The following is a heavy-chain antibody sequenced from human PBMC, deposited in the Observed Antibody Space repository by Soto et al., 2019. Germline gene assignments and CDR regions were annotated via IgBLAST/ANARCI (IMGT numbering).Heavy chain of an antibody. J-gene: IGHJ3*02. CDR1: GFTFSSYS. D-gene: IGHD3-10*01. Sequence: GGSLRLSCAASGFTFSSYSMNWVRQAPGKGLEWVSYISSSSSTIYYADSVKGRFTISRDNAKNSLYLQMNSLRDEDTAVYYCAREGGTYYYGSGSYYAFDIWGQGTMVTVSS. V-gene: IGHV3-48*02. CDR2: ISSSSSTI. CDR3: AREGGTYYYGSGSYYAFDI.